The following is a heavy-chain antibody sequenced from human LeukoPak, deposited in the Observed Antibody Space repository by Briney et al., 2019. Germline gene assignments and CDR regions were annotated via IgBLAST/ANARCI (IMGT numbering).Heavy chain of an antibody. Sequence: GASVKVSCKASGYTFTGYYMHWVRQAPGQGLEWMGWINPNSGGTNYAQKFQGRVTMTRDTSISTAYMELSRLRSDDTAVYYCAKDRNIVPTVSDYWGQGTVVTVSS. CDR3: AKDRNIVPTVSDY. D-gene: IGHD5-12*01. V-gene: IGHV1-2*02. CDR1: GYTFTGYY. J-gene: IGHJ4*02. CDR2: INPNSGGT.